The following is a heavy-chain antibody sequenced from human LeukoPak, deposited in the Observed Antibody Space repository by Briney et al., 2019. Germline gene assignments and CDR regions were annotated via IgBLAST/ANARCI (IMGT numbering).Heavy chain of an antibody. CDR2: IIPIFGTA. D-gene: IGHD4-17*01. V-gene: IGHV1-69*13. CDR3: ARQDGDYVADWSDP. J-gene: IGHJ5*02. CDR1: GGTFSSYA. Sequence: SVKVSCKASGGTFSSYAISWVRQAPGQGLEWMGGIIPIFGTANYAQKFQGRVTITADESTSTAYMELSSLRSEDTAVYYCARQDGDYVADWSDPWGQGTLVTVSS.